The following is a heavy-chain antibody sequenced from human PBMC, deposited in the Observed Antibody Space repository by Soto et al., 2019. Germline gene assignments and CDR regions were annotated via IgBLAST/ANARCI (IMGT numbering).Heavy chain of an antibody. CDR3: AGQTFTIAAASYGRSNWFDP. V-gene: IGHV4-39*01. J-gene: IGHJ5*02. CDR1: GDSIGTTHSY. Sequence: SETLSLTCTVSGDSIGTTHSYWAWIRQPPGKGLEWIGTIYFTGNTYYTPSLKSRLTMSIDTSKNEFSLRLNSVTAADTAVYYCAGQTFTIAAASYGRSNWFDPWGPGTLVTVSS. D-gene: IGHD6-25*01. CDR2: IYFTGNT.